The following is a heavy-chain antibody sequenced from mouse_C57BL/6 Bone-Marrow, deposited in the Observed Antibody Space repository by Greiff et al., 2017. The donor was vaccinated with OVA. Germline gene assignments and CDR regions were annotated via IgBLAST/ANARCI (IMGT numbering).Heavy chain of an antibody. CDR2: IYPRSGNT. Sequence: QVQLQQSGAELARPGASVKLSCKASGYTFTSYGISWVKQRTGQGLEWIGEIYPRSGNTYYNEKFKGKATLTADKSSSTAYMELRSLTSEDSAVYFCARYYYSNYGGFAYWGQGTLVTVSA. V-gene: IGHV1-81*01. CDR1: GYTFTSYG. J-gene: IGHJ3*01. D-gene: IGHD2-5*01. CDR3: ARYYYSNYGGFAY.